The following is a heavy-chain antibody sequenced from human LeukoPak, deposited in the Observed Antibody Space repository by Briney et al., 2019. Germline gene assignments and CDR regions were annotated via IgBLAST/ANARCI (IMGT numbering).Heavy chain of an antibody. CDR3: ARQAVTYQRFMDY. CDR2: IYPGDSDT. D-gene: IGHD4-17*01. V-gene: IGHV5-51*01. Sequence: GESLKISCKGSGYSFTSYWIGWVRPMPGKGLEWMGIIYPGDSDTRYSPSFQSQVTISADKSISTAYLQWSSLKASDTAMYYCARQAVTYQRFMDYWGQGTLVTVSS. CDR1: GYSFTSYW. J-gene: IGHJ4*02.